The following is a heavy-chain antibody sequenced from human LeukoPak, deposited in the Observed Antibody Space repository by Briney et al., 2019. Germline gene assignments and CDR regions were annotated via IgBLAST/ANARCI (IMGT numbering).Heavy chain of an antibody. Sequence: SETLSLTCGISGHSTTRCYYWAWFRQSPWKGPEWIATFFQSEKSFYNASLESRVIMSLDTSKSQFSLNLTSVTAADTAVYYCARVLPVPYLLDSWGQGTHVTVSS. CDR2: FFQSEKS. J-gene: IGHJ4*02. CDR1: GHSTTRCYY. V-gene: IGHV4-38-2*01. CDR3: ARVLPVPYLLDS. D-gene: IGHD3-10*02.